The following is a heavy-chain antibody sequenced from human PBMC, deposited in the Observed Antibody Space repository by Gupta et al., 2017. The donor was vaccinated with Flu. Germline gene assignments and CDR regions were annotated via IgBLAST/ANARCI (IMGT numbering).Heavy chain of an antibody. CDR3: ARGYADSVVTTLTYWYFDL. CDR1: GFTFSSYD. CDR2: IGTAGDT. D-gene: IGHD4-23*01. J-gene: IGHJ2*01. Sequence: EVQLVESGGGLVQPGGSLRLSCAASGFTFSSYDMHWVRQATGKGMEWVSAIGTAGDTYYPGSVKGRFTISRENAKNSLYLQMNSLRAGDTAVYYCARGYADSVVTTLTYWYFDLWGRGTLVTVSS. V-gene: IGHV3-13*01.